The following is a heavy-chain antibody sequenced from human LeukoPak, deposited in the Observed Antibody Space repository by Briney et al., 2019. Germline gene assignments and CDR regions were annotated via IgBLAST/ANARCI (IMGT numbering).Heavy chain of an antibody. CDR2: IVSETVGGRT. CDR1: SITFTKAW. V-gene: IGHV3-15*07. Sequence: PGGSLRFSCAASSITFTKAWMNWVRQAPGKGLEWVARIVSETVGGRTDYAASVKGRFTISRDDSKSTLFLQMSSLKIEDTAVYYCATSITTPGAFDIWGQGVLVTVSS. D-gene: IGHD1-1*01. J-gene: IGHJ4*02. CDR3: ATSITTPGAFDI.